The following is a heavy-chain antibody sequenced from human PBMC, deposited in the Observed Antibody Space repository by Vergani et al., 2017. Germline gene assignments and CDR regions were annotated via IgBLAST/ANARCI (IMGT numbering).Heavy chain of an antibody. CDR3: ARRHNIAAAIHFDY. J-gene: IGHJ4*02. Sequence: QVQLQQWGAGLLKPSETLSLTCAVYGGSFSGYYWSWIRQPPGKGLEWIGEINHSGSTNYNPSLKSRVTISVDTSKNQFSLKLSSVTAADTAVYYCARRHNIAAAIHFDYWGQGTLVTVSS. D-gene: IGHD6-13*01. CDR1: GGSFSGYY. CDR2: INHSGST. V-gene: IGHV4-34*01.